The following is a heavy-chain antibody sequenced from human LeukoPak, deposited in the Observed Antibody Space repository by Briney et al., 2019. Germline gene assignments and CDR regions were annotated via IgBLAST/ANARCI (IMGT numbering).Heavy chain of an antibody. CDR1: GYTFTSYG. CDR3: ARVLVVVTAAAFDI. Sequence: GASVKVSCKASGYTFTSYGISWVRQAPGQGLEWMGWISAYNGNTNYAQKLQGRVTMTTDASTSTAYMELRSLRSDDTAVYYCARVLVVVTAAAFDIWGQGTMVTVSS. D-gene: IGHD3-22*01. CDR2: ISAYNGNT. J-gene: IGHJ3*02. V-gene: IGHV1-18*01.